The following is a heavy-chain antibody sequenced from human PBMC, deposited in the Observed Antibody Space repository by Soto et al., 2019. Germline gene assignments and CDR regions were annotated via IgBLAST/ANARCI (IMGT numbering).Heavy chain of an antibody. CDR3: ARNPYYGFWSGPDY. CDR2: IYYSGST. Sequence: SETLSLTCAVYGGSFSGYYWSWIRQPPGKGLEWIGSIYYSGSTYYNPSLKSRVTISVDTSKNQFSLKLSSVTAADTAVYYCARNPYYGFWSGPDYWGQGTLVTVSS. D-gene: IGHD3-3*01. CDR1: GGSFSGYY. J-gene: IGHJ4*02. V-gene: IGHV4-34*01.